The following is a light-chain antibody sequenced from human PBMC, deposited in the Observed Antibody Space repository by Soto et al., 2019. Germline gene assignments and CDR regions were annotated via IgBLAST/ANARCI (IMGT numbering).Light chain of an antibody. CDR1: QSVSSK. J-gene: IGKJ4*01. CDR2: GAS. CDR3: QQYSNWPLT. V-gene: IGKV3-15*01. Sequence: EIVMTQSPATLSVSPGERATLSCRASQSVSSKLGWYQQKPGQAPRLLIYGASTRATGIPARFSGSESGTELTLTISSLQSEDFAVYYCQQYSNWPLTFGGGTKVEIK.